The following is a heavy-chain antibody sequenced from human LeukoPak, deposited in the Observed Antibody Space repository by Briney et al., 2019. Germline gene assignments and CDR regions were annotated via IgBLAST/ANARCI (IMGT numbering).Heavy chain of an antibody. CDR1: GYTFTGYH. V-gene: IGHV1-2*02. CDR3: ARAGGYCGRISCPYYFDY. Sequence: GASVKVSCKASGYTFTGYHMHWVRQAPGQGLEWMGWINPNSGGTNYARKFQGRVTMTRDTSISTAYMELSSLRSEDTAVYYCARAGGYCGRISCPYYFDYWGQGSLVAVSS. CDR2: INPNSGGT. J-gene: IGHJ4*02. D-gene: IGHD2-15*01.